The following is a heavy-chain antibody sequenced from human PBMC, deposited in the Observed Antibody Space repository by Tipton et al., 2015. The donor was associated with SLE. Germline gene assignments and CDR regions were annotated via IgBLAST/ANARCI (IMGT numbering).Heavy chain of an antibody. CDR3: ARDPIAVAGIGFDY. CDR1: GDSVSSNSAA. CDR2: TYYRSKWYN. D-gene: IGHD6-19*01. Sequence: LRLSCAISGDSVSSNSAAWNWIRQSPSRGLEWLGRTYYRSKWYNDYAVSVKSRITINPDTSKNQFSLQLNSVTPEDTAVYYCARDPIAVAGIGFDYWGQGTLVTVSS. J-gene: IGHJ4*02. V-gene: IGHV6-1*01.